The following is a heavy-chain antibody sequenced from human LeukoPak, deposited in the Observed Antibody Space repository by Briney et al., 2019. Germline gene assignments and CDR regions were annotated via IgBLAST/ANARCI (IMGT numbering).Heavy chain of an antibody. J-gene: IGHJ6*02. CDR2: IYHSGST. CDR3: ARVGAGYYYYYGMDV. V-gene: IGHV4-4*02. D-gene: IGHD3-10*01. CDR1: GGSISSSNW. Sequence: PSGTLSLTCAVSGGSISSSNWWSWVRQPPGKGLEWIGEIYHSGSTDYNPSLKSRVTISVDKSKNQFSLKLSSVTAADTAVYYCARVGAGYYYYYGMDVWGQGTTVTVSS.